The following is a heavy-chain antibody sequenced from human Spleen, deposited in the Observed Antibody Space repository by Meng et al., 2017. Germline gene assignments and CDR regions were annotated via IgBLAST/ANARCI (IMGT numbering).Heavy chain of an antibody. CDR2: IPHRGSS. CDR1: GDANTNHNW. D-gene: IGHD3-10*01. V-gene: IGHV4-4*02. J-gene: IGHJ1*01. CDR3: LRGSGGSV. Sequence: QVQLRESGPALVKPSEALSLTCAVSGDANTNHNWWAWVRQPPGKWMEWIGEIPHRGSSPYNPSLKSRVSMSIDKSKNQFSLKLTSVTAADTAVYHCLRGSGGSVWGQGTLVTASS.